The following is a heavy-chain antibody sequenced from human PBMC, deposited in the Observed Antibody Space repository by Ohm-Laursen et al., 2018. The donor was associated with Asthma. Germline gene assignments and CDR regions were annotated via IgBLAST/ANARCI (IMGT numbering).Heavy chain of an antibody. CDR2: TNEDGSEI. CDR1: GFTFSTYW. V-gene: IGHV3-7*01. CDR3: ARCHKKVDHEGAY. Sequence: GSLRLSCTASGFTFSTYWMTWVRQAPGKGREGVANTNEDGSEIYYVDSVKGRFTISRDNAKNSLYLQMNSLRVEDTAVYYCARCHKKVDHEGAYWGQGILVTVSS. J-gene: IGHJ4*02. D-gene: IGHD1-14*01.